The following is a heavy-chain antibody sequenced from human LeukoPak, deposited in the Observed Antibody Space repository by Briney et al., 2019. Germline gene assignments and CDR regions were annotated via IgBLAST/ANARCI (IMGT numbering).Heavy chain of an antibody. D-gene: IGHD2-21*01. J-gene: IGHJ4*02. V-gene: IGHV3-30-3*01. Sequence: PGGSLRLSCAASGFIFSSYAMHWVRQAPGKGLEWVAVILHDGTNRYYADSVKGRFTISRDNSKNTLYLQMNSLRAEDTAVYYCAGGLRFPPLPIVYWGQGTLVTVSS. CDR3: AGGLRFPPLPIVY. CDR1: GFIFSSYA. CDR2: ILHDGTNR.